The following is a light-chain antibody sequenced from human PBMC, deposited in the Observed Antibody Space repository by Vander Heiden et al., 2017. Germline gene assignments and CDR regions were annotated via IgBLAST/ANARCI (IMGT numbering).Light chain of an antibody. J-gene: IGLJ2*01. CDR2: DNN. V-gene: IGLV1-51*01. CDR3: GTWDNSLRAEV. Sequence: QSVLTQPPSVSAPPGQRVTISCSGSSSNIGNNYVSWYQQLPGTAPKLLIFDNNKRPSGIPDRFSGSKSGTSATLGITGLQTGDEAGYYCGTWDNSLRAEVFGGGTELTVL. CDR1: SSNIGNNY.